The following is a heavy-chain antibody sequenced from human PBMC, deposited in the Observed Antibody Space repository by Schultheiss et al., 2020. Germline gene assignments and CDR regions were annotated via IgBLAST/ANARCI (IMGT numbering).Heavy chain of an antibody. CDR1: GGTFTSYD. V-gene: IGHV1-8*01. Sequence: ASVKVSCKASGGTFTSYDINWVRQATGQGLEWMGWMNPNSGNTGYAQKFQGRVTMTRNTSISTAYMELSSLRSEDTAVYYCARVGYCTNGVCLYNWFDPWGPGTLVTVAS. D-gene: IGHD2-8*01. J-gene: IGHJ5*02. CDR3: ARVGYCTNGVCLYNWFDP. CDR2: MNPNSGNT.